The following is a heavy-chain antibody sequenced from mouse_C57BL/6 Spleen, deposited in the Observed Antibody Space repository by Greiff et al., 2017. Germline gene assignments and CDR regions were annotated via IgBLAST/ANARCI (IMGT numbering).Heavy chain of an antibody. V-gene: IGHV1-53*01. CDR2: INPSNGGT. Sequence: QVQLQQPGTELVKPGASVTLSCKASGYTFTSYWMHWVKQRPGQGLEWIGNINPSNGGTNYNEKFKSKATLTVDKSSSTAYMQLSSLTSEYSAVYDCAREPEPYSTDDWGQGTTRTVSS. D-gene: IGHD6-1*01. J-gene: IGHJ2*01. CDR1: GYTFTSYW. CDR3: AREPEPYSTDD.